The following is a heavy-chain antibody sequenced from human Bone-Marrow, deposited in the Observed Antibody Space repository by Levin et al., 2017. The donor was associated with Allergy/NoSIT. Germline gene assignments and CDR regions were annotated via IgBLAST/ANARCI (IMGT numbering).Heavy chain of an antibody. D-gene: IGHD6-13*01. J-gene: IGHJ4*02. CDR2: TWYDGART. Sequence: GGSLRLSCAATGFTFSTYGMHWVRQAPGKGLEWVAFTWYDGARTYYVDSVKGRFIISRDNAKNTLYLEMTNLRVEDTGLYFCARDSHISSQLDYWGQGTPVRVSS. CDR3: ARDSHISSQLDY. CDR1: GFTFSTYG. V-gene: IGHV3-33*01.